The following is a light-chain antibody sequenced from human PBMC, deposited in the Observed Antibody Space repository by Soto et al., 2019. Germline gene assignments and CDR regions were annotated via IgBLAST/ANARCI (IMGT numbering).Light chain of an antibody. J-gene: IGKJ1*01. CDR3: QQYGSSPWT. CDR1: QSVSSSY. V-gene: IGKV3-20*01. CDR2: GAS. Sequence: EIVLTQSPATLSLSPGYRATLSCRASQSVSSSYLAWYQQKPGQAPRLLIYGASSRATGIPDRFSGSGSGTDFTLTISRLEPEDFAVYYCQQYGSSPWTFGQGNKVDI.